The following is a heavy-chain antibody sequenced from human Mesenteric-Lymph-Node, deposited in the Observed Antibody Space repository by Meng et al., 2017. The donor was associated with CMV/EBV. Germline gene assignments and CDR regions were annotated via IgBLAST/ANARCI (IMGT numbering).Heavy chain of an antibody. Sequence: WWSWLRQPPGQGLECIAEDADSGTTAYMPSLMSRVTMSLDDSKNHFSLKVASVTTANTAIYYCARSGYYSLEYWGQGTLVTVSS. CDR1: W. CDR3: ARSGYYSLEY. V-gene: IGHV4-4*02. J-gene: IGHJ4*02. D-gene: IGHD3-22*01. CDR2: DADSGTT.